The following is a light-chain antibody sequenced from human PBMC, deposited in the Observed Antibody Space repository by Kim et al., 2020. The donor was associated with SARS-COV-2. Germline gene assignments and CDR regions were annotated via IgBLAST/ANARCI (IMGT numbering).Light chain of an antibody. CDR1: SSNIGSYY. J-gene: IGLJ3*02. CDR3: ATWDSRLTGVV. CDR2: DNN. Sequence: GQKVTISCSGTSSNIGSYYVSWYQHLPGTAPKLLIYDNNKRPSGIPDRFSDSKSGTSATLGITGLQSGDEADYYCATWDSRLTGVVFGGGTKLTVL. V-gene: IGLV1-51*01.